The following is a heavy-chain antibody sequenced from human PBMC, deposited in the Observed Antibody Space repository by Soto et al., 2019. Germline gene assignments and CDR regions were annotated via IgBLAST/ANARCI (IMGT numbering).Heavy chain of an antibody. CDR3: ARGPEATWMITFGGVPFRP. CDR1: GGSISSGGYY. J-gene: IGHJ5*02. Sequence: PSETLSLTCTVSGGSISSGGYYWSWIRQHPGKGLEWIGYIYYSGSTYYNPSLKSRVTISVDTSKNQFSLKLSSVTAADTAVYYCARGPEATWMITFGGVPFRPWGQGTLVTVSS. V-gene: IGHV4-31*03. CDR2: IYYSGST. D-gene: IGHD3-16*01.